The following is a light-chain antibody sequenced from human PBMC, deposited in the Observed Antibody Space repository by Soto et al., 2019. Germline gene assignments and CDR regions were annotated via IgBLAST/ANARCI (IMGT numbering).Light chain of an antibody. CDR3: MQGTHWPYS. CDR2: KVS. J-gene: IGKJ2*03. CDR1: QSLVYSDGNTY. Sequence: DDVLTQSPLSLPVTLGQPASISCKSSQSLVYSDGNTYLNWYQQRPGQSPRRLIYKVSNRDSGVPDRLSGSGSGTDFTLKISRVEAEDVGVYYCMQGTHWPYSFGRGTKLEI. V-gene: IGKV2-30*01.